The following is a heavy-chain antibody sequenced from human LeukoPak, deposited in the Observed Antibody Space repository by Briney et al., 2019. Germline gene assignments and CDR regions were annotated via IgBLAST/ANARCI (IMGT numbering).Heavy chain of an antibody. D-gene: IGHD3-3*01. J-gene: IGHJ4*02. CDR1: GGSISSGGYY. Sequence: PSQTLSLTCTVSGGSISSGGYYWSWIRQPPGKGLEWIGYIYHSGSTYYNPSLKSRVTISVDRSKNQFSLKLSSVTAADTAVYYCAKRATNFDYFDYWGQGTLVTVSS. V-gene: IGHV4-30-2*01. CDR2: IYHSGST. CDR3: AKRATNFDYFDY.